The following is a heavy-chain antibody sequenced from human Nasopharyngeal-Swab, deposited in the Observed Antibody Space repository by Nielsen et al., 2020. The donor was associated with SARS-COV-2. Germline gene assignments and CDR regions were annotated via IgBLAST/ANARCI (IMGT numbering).Heavy chain of an antibody. D-gene: IGHD2-15*01. CDR2: ISSSGSTI. V-gene: IGHV3-48*03. J-gene: IGHJ6*02. Sequence: GESLKISCAASGFTFSSYEMNWVRQAPGKVLEWVSYISSSGSTIYYADSVKGRFTISRDNAKNSLYLQMNSLRAEDTAVYYCARDRVVVAATTYYYYGMDVWGQGTTVTVSS. CDR1: GFTFSSYE. CDR3: ARDRVVVAATTYYYYGMDV.